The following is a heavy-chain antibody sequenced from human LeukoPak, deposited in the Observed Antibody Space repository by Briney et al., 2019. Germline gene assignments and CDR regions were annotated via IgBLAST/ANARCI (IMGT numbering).Heavy chain of an antibody. J-gene: IGHJ5*02. CDR1: GGSSSGYY. V-gene: IGHV4-34*01. CDR3: ARRGDIVVVPAYNWFDP. D-gene: IGHD2-2*01. CDR2: INHSGST. Sequence: PSETLSLTCAVYGGSSSGYYWSWIRQPPGKGLEWIGEINHSGSTNYNPSLKSRVTISVDTSRNQFSLKLSSVTAADTAVYYCARRGDIVVVPAYNWFDPWGQGTLVTVSS.